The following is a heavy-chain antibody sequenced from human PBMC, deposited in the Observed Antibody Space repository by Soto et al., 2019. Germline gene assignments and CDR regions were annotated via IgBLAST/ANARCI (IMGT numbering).Heavy chain of an antibody. CDR3: ARDIVVVPAAMKGYYYYYMDV. V-gene: IGHV2-70*11. CDR2: IDWDDDK. D-gene: IGHD2-2*01. CDR1: GFSLSTSGMC. Sequence: ESGPTLVNPTQTLTLTCTFSGFSLSTSGMCVSWIRQPPGKALEWLARIDWDDDKYYSTSLKTRLTISKDTSKNQVVLTMTNMDPVDTATYYCARDIVVVPAAMKGYYYYYMDVWGKGTTVTVSS. J-gene: IGHJ6*03.